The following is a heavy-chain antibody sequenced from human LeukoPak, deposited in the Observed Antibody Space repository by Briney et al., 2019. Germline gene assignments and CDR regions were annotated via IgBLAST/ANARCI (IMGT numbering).Heavy chain of an antibody. V-gene: IGHV3-74*01. D-gene: IGHD3/OR15-3a*01. CDR3: ARGRRTNYYMDY. Sequence: GGSLRLSCAASGFTFSSYWMHWVRQAPGKGLVWVSRINSDGSSTSYADSVKGRFTISRDNAKNTLYLQMNSLRAEDTAVYDCARGRRTNYYMDYWGQGTLVIVSS. J-gene: IGHJ4*02. CDR2: INSDGSST. CDR1: GFTFSSYW.